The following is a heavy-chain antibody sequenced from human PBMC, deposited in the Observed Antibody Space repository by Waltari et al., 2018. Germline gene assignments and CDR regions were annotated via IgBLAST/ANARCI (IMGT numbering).Heavy chain of an antibody. J-gene: IGHJ4*02. V-gene: IGHV4-38-2*02. CDR2: IYHTGSS. CDR1: GHSVNNDFY. D-gene: IGHD6-25*01. Sequence: QVQLRESGPGLVRSSETLSLTCTVSGHSVNNDFYWAWIRQSPGGGLEWIASIYHTGSSNYNSSLKSRVSISTDMSTKQFFLTLTNLTAADTAVYYCAEEGNTTAGLFDSWGQGTLVTVSS. CDR3: AEEGNTTAGLFDS.